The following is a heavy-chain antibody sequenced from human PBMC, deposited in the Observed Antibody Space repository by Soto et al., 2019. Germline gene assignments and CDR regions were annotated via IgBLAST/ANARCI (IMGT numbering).Heavy chain of an antibody. CDR2: VYYNGSN. Sequence: SETLSLTCTVSGASISGYYWSWIRQPPGKGLEWIWHVYYNGSNNYNPSLKSRVVISIDTSRSQFSLKLKSLTAADTAVYYCARWSDYGDYYFYGMDVWGQGTTVTVSS. CDR1: GASISGYY. V-gene: IGHV4-59*01. CDR3: ARWSDYGDYYFYGMDV. J-gene: IGHJ6*02. D-gene: IGHD4-17*01.